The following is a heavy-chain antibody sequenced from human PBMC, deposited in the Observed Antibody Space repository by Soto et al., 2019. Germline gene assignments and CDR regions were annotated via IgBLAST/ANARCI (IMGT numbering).Heavy chain of an antibody. J-gene: IGHJ6*02. V-gene: IGHV3-23*01. Sequence: PGGSLRLSCAASGFTFDDYAMHWVRQAPGKGLEWVSAISWNGSSTYYADSVKGRFTISRDNSKNTLYLQMNSLRADDTAVYYCARDMSGGTYNYYYGMDVWGQGTTVTVSS. CDR1: GFTFDDYA. D-gene: IGHD1-26*01. CDR3: ARDMSGGTYNYYYGMDV. CDR2: ISWNGSST.